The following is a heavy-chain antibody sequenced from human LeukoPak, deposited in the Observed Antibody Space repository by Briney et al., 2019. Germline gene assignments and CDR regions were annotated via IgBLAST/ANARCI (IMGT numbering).Heavy chain of an antibody. J-gene: IGHJ3*02. CDR1: GGTFSSYA. CDR3: TRSFSTNDAFDI. Sequence: SVKVSCKASGGTFSSYAISWVRQAPGQGLEWMGGIIPIFGTANYAQKFQGRVTITADESTSTAYMELSSLRSEDTAVYYCTRSFSTNDAFDIWGQGTMVTVSS. V-gene: IGHV1-69*13. CDR2: IIPIFGTA.